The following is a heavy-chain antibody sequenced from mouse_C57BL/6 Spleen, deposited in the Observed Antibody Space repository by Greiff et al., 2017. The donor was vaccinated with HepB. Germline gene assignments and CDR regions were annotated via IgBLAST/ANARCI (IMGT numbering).Heavy chain of an antibody. CDR1: GFTFSDYG. CDR3: ARNDYDVGYYAMDY. CDR2: ISSGSSTI. Sequence: EVKLMESGGGLVKPGGSLKLSCAASGFTFSDYGMHWVRQAPEKGLEWVAYISSGSSTIYYADTVQGRFTISRDNAKNTMFLQMTSLRSEDTAMYYCARNDYDVGYYAMDYWGQGTSVTVSS. J-gene: IGHJ4*01. V-gene: IGHV5-17*01. D-gene: IGHD2-4*01.